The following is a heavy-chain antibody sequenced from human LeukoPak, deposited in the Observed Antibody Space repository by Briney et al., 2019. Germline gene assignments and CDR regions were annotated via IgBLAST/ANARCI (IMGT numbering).Heavy chain of an antibody. Sequence: ASVKVSCKASGYTFTSYAMHWVRQAPGQRLEWMGWINAGNGNTKYSQKFQGRVTITRDTSASTAYMELSSLRSEDTAVYYCARDLGLLWFREWGNWFDPWGQGTLVTVSS. V-gene: IGHV1-3*01. J-gene: IGHJ5*02. D-gene: IGHD3-10*01. CDR3: ARDLGLLWFREWGNWFDP. CDR2: INAGNGNT. CDR1: GYTFTSYA.